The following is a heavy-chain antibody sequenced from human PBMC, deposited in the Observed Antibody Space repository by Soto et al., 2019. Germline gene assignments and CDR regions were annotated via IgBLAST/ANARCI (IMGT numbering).Heavy chain of an antibody. Sequence: EVQLVESGGGLIQPGGSLRLSCAASGFTVSSNYMSWVRQAPGKGLEWVSVIYSGGSTYYADSVKGRFTISRDNSENTSVIEMNSLGAEDTDVYYCARDFYGMDVWGQGAKVTVSS. CDR1: GFTVSSNY. J-gene: IGHJ6*02. V-gene: IGHV3-53*01. CDR2: IYSGGST. CDR3: ARDFYGMDV.